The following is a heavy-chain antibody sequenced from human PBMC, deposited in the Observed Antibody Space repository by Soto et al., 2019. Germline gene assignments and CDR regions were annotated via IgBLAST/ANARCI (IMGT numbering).Heavy chain of an antibody. CDR1: GFTFSTFW. V-gene: IGHV3-74*01. Sequence: EVQLVESGGGLVQPGGSLRLSCEASGFTFSTFWMHWVRQAPGKGLVWVSRINSDGSSTNYADSVKGRVTISRDNAKNMLYLQMNSLSAEDTAEYYCARDFEYWGQGTLVTVSS. CDR2: INSDGSST. J-gene: IGHJ4*02. CDR3: ARDFEY.